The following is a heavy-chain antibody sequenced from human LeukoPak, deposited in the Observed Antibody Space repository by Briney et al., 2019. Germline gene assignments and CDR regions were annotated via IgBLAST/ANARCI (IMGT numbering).Heavy chain of an antibody. CDR3: SRENGAFSPFGY. D-gene: IGHD2-8*01. J-gene: IGHJ4*02. CDR2: LLYTGNT. V-gene: IGHV4-39*07. Sequence: SETLSLTCTVAGGSISSNLHYWDWIRQAPGKGLEWIGSLLYTGNTWYNPSLKSRVTISVDTSKNQFSLRLTSVTAADTAVYYCSRENGAFSPFGYWGQGTLVTVLS. CDR1: GGSISSNLHY.